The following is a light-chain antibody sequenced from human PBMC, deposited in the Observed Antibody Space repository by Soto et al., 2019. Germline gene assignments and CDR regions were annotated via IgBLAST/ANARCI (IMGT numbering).Light chain of an antibody. CDR3: QQYNSYSWT. J-gene: IGKJ1*01. V-gene: IGKV1-5*03. CDR1: QSISSW. CDR2: KAS. Sequence: DIQMTQSPSTLSASAGDRVTITCRASQSISSWLAWYQQKPGKAPKLLIYKASSLESGVPSRFSGSGSGTEFTLTISSLQPDDFASYYCQQYNSYSWTFGQGTKVEI.